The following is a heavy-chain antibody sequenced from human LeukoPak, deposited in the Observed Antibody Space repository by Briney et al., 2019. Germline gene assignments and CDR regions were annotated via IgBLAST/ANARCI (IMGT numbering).Heavy chain of an antibody. D-gene: IGHD2-2*01. J-gene: IGHJ3*02. CDR3: ARDLGPADAFDI. CDR1: GFTFSSYG. V-gene: IGHV3-30*02. Sequence: GGSLRPSCAASGFTFSSYGMHWVRQAPGKGLEWVAFIRYDGSNKYYADSVKGRFTISRDNSKNTLYLQMNSLRAEDTAVYYCARDLGPADAFDIWGQGTMVTVSS. CDR2: IRYDGSNK.